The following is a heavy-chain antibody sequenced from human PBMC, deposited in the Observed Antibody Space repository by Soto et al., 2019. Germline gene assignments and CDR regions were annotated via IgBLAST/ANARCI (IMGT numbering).Heavy chain of an antibody. D-gene: IGHD3-10*01. V-gene: IGHV1-2*04. J-gene: IGHJ6*02. CDR2: INPNSGGT. CDR1: GYTFSGYY. Sequence: QVQLVQSGAEVKKPGASVKVSCKASGYTFSGYYMHWVRQAPGQGLEWMGWINPNSGGTNYAQKFQGWVTMTRDTSISTAYRELSRLRSDATAVYYCARGFGEENYYGMDVWGQGTTVTVSS. CDR3: ARGFGEENYYGMDV.